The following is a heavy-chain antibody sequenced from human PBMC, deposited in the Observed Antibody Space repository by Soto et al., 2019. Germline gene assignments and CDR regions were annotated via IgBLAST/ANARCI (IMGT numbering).Heavy chain of an antibody. CDR2: ISYGGGTT. CDR3: AKNPGYYYDSTGYHFDY. Sequence: PGVSLRLSCAASGFTFSMYVMSWVLQAPGKGLEWVSAISYGGGTTYYADSVKGRFTISRDNSKNTLYLQMNSLRAEDTAVYYCAKNPGYYYDSTGYHFDYWGQGTLVTVSS. V-gene: IGHV3-23*01. J-gene: IGHJ4*02. CDR1: GFTFSMYV. D-gene: IGHD3-22*01.